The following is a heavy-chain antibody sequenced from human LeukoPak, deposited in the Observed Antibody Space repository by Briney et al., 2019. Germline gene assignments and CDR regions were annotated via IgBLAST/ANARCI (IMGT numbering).Heavy chain of an antibody. J-gene: IGHJ3*02. V-gene: IGHV3-23*01. Sequence: GGSLRLSCAASAFSFSTCAMHWVRQPPGQGLEWVSTISSNGGMTFYSHSVKGRFSIARDNSKSILYLQMSSLRGEDTAVYYCAGDSDVEPRNGFDIWGQGTMATVSS. D-gene: IGHD1-1*01. CDR3: AGDSDVEPRNGFDI. CDR1: AFSFSTCA. CDR2: ISSNGGMT.